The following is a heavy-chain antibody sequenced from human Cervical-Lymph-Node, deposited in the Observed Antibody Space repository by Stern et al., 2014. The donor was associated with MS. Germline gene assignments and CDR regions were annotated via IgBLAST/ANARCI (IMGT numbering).Heavy chain of an antibody. CDR1: GYTFTGYH. CDR2: INPNSGDT. D-gene: IGHD6-19*01. J-gene: IGHJ4*02. CDR3: ARGWLAD. V-gene: IGHV1-2*06. Sequence: QVQLMQSGAEVKKPGASVKVSCKASGYTFTGYHMHWVRQAPGQGLEWMGRINPNSGDTNYAQKFQGRVTITRDTSISTAYMELSRLTSDDTAVYYCARGWLADWGQGALVTVSS.